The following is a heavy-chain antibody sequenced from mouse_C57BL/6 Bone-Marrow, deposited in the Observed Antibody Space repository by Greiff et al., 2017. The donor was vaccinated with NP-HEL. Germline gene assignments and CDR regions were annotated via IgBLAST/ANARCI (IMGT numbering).Heavy chain of an antibody. CDR1: GYTFTDYY. Sequence: EVQLQQSGPELVKPGASVKISCKASGYTFTDYYMNWVKQSHGKSLEWIGDINPNNGGTSYNQKFKGKATLTVDKSSSTAYMELRSLTAEDSAVYYCARDNYYGSSYVGYYFDYWGQGTTLTVSS. CDR2: INPNNGGT. D-gene: IGHD1-1*01. CDR3: ARDNYYGSSYVGYYFDY. V-gene: IGHV1-26*01. J-gene: IGHJ2*01.